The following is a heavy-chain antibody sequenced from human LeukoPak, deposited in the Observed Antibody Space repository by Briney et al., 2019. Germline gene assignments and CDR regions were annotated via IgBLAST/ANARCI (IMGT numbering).Heavy chain of an antibody. CDR1: GFTFSSYS. J-gene: IGHJ4*02. D-gene: IGHD1-1*01. CDR3: AKNPRLEGWIYFDS. Sequence: PGGSLRLSCAASGFTFSSYSMSWVRQAPGKGLVWVSSISGSGGRIDYADSVKGRFTISRDNSKNTLSLQMNSLTAEDTAVYYCAKNPRLEGWIYFDSWGQGILVTVSS. CDR2: ISGSGGRI. V-gene: IGHV3-23*01.